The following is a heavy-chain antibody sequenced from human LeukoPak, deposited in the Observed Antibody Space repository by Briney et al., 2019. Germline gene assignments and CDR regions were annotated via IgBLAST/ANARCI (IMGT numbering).Heavy chain of an antibody. CDR2: ISGSGGST. D-gene: IGHD3-22*01. J-gene: IGHJ4*02. CDR3: AKTPYYNDSRWWYFDY. CDR1: GCPFRSYT. Sequence: GGSLRLSCAASGCPFRSYTMSGVRQAPGKGLGWVSAISGSGGSTYYADSVKGRFTISRDNSKNTLYLQMNSLRAEDTAVYYCAKTPYYNDSRWWYFDYWGQGTLVTVSS. V-gene: IGHV3-23*01.